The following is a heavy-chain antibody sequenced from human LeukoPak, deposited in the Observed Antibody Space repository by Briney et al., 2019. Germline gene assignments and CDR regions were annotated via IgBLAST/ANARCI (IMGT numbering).Heavy chain of an antibody. D-gene: IGHD3-3*01. CDR2: INHSGST. J-gene: IGHJ4*02. Sequence: SETLSLTCAVYGGSFSAYYWSWIRQPPGQGLEWIGEINHSGSTNYNPSLKSRVTISVDTSKNQFSLKLSSVTAADTAVYYCARTLSNRPYYDFWSGYRYFDYWGQGTLVTVSS. V-gene: IGHV4-34*01. CDR3: ARTLSNRPYYDFWSGYRYFDY. CDR1: GGSFSAYY.